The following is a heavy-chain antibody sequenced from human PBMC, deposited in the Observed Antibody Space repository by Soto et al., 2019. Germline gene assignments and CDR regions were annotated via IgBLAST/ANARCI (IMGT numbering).Heavy chain of an antibody. CDR3: AKMVGATLVDY. J-gene: IGHJ4*02. CDR1: GASISSTSSGDW. Sequence: QVQLQESGPGLVKPSGTLSLTCTVSGASISSTSSGDWWSWVRQPPGKGLEWIGEIYHSGSTNYNPSIKSRVTMSVDKSKNQFSLRLSSVTAADPAVYYCAKMVGATLVDYWGQGTLVTVSS. V-gene: IGHV4-4*02. D-gene: IGHD1-26*01. CDR2: IYHSGST.